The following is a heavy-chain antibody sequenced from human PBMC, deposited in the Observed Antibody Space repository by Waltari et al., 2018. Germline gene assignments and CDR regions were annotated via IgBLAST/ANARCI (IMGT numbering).Heavy chain of an antibody. CDR3: ARDWYGSGSPEPRDAFDI. D-gene: IGHD3-10*01. CDR2: INAGNGNT. Sequence: QVQLVQSGAEVKKPGASVKVSCKASGYTFTSYAMHWVRQAPGQRLEWMGWINAGNGNTKYSQKFQGRVTITRDTSASTAYMELSSLRSEDTAVYYCARDWYGSGSPEPRDAFDIWGQGTMVTVSS. V-gene: IGHV1-3*01. J-gene: IGHJ3*02. CDR1: GYTFTSYA.